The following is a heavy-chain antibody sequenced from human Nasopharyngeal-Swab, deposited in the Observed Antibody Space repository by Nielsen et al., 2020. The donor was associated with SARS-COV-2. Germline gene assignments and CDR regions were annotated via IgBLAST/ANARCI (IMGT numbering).Heavy chain of an antibody. CDR2: IWYDGSNK. V-gene: IGHV3-33*01. J-gene: IGHJ4*02. Sequence: GGSMRLSCAASGFTFSSYGMHWVRQAPGKGLAWVAVIWYDGSNKYYADSVKGRFTISRDNSKNTLYLQMNSLRAEDTAVYYCARRSIDFWSGYHSPFDYWGQGTLVTVSS. D-gene: IGHD3-3*01. CDR3: ARRSIDFWSGYHSPFDY. CDR1: GFTFSSYG.